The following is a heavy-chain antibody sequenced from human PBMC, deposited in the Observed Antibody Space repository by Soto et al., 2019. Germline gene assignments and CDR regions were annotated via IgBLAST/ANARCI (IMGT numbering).Heavy chain of an antibody. J-gene: IGHJ4*02. D-gene: IGHD3-22*01. Sequence: QVQLVQSGAEVKKPGSSVKVSCKASGGTFSTSLISWVRQAPGQGLEWMGGIIPIFGTPNYAQKFQGRVTITADESTSTVYMELNSLRSEDTAMYYCARGYTDYDDHSYYFHSWGQGTQVTVSS. CDR1: GGTFSTSL. CDR2: IIPIFGTP. CDR3: ARGYTDYDDHSYYFHS. V-gene: IGHV1-69*01.